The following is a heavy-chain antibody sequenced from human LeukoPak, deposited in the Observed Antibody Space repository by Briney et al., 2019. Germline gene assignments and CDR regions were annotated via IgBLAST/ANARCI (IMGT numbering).Heavy chain of an antibody. CDR3: ASGGRYYGSGSYR. V-gene: IGHV3-21*01. CDR1: GFTFSSYS. CDR2: ISSSSSYI. D-gene: IGHD3-10*01. Sequence: GGSLRLSCAASGFTFSSYSMNWVRQAPGKGLEWVSSISSSSSYIYYADSVKGRFTISRDNAKNSLYLQMNSLRAEDTAVYYCASGGRYYGSGSYRWGQGTLVTVSS. J-gene: IGHJ4*02.